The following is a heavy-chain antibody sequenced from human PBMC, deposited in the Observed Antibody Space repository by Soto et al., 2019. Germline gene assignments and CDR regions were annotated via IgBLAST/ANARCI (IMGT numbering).Heavy chain of an antibody. CDR3: ANAEVTVVTPYYFDY. CDR1: GFTFSSNA. CDR2: ISYDGSNK. Sequence: QVQLVESGGGVVQPGRSLRLSCADSGFTFSSNAMHWVRQAPGKGLEWVAVISYDGSNKYYADSVKGRFTISRDNSKNTLYLQMNSLRAEDTTVYYCANAEVTVVTPYYFDYWGQGTLVTVSS. V-gene: IGHV3-30*18. D-gene: IGHD2-21*02. J-gene: IGHJ4*02.